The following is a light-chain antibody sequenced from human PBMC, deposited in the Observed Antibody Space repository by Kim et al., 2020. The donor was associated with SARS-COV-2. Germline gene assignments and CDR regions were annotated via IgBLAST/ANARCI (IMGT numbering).Light chain of an antibody. CDR3: QVWDSRSETQL. Sequence: PGKTAAITRKGDDIRTRSCHCYQHQPGQAPVVVIYYDSDRPSGIPEGFSASNSGNTATLTISRVEAGDEADYYCQVWDSRSETQLFGGGTQLTVL. V-gene: IGLV3-21*01. CDR1: DIRTRS. CDR2: YDS. J-gene: IGLJ3*02.